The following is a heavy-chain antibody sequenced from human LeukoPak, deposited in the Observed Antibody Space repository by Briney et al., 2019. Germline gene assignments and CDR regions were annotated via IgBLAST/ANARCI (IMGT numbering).Heavy chain of an antibody. J-gene: IGHJ1*01. Sequence: SETLSLTCTVSGGSISYGNYYWSWIRQPAGKGLEWIGRFYTSGSTTYNPSLKSRDTISVDTSKNQLSLKLSSVTAADTAIYYCAEDSSGYYSSFQHWGQGTLVTVSS. CDR1: GGSISYGNYY. D-gene: IGHD3-22*01. V-gene: IGHV4-61*02. CDR3: AEDSSGYYSSFQH. CDR2: FYTSGST.